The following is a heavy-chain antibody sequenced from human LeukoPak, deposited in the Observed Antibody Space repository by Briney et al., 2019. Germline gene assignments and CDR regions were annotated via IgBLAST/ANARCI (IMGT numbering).Heavy chain of an antibody. J-gene: IGHJ4*02. CDR3: ARETDSTLFDY. D-gene: IGHD2-2*01. CDR2: ISSSSSTI. V-gene: IGHV3-48*01. CDR1: GFTFSSYS. Sequence: GGSLRLSCAASGFTFSSYSMNWVRQAPGKGLEWVSYISSSSSTIYYADSVKGRFTISRDNSKNTLYLQMNSLRAEDTAVFYCARETDSTLFDYWGQGTLVTVSS.